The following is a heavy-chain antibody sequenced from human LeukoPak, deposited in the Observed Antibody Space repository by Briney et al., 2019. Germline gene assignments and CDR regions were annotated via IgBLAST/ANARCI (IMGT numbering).Heavy chain of an antibody. CDR1: GYTFTGYY. CDR3: ARDPNDYAWGSYRYKGAFDI. CDR2: INPNSGGT. V-gene: IGHV1-2*02. D-gene: IGHD3-16*02. J-gene: IGHJ3*02. Sequence: ASVKVSCKASGYTFTGYYMHWVRQAPGQGLEWMGWINPNSGGTNYAQKFQGRVTMTRDTSISTAYMELSRLRSDDTAVYYCARDPNDYAWGSYRYKGAFDIWGQGTMVTVSS.